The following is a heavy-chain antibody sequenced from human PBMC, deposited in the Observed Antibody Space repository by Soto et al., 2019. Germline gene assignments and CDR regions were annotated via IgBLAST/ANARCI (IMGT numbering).Heavy chain of an antibody. CDR2: INAGNGNT. V-gene: IGHV1-3*01. Sequence: QVQLVQSGAEVKKPGASVKVSCKASGYTFTSYAMHWVHQAPGQRLEWMGWINAGNGNTKYSQKFQGRVTITRDTSASTAYMELSSLRSEDTAVYYCAREAYGKLSAFDIWGQGTMVTVSS. J-gene: IGHJ3*02. CDR1: GYTFTSYA. D-gene: IGHD4-17*01. CDR3: AREAYGKLSAFDI.